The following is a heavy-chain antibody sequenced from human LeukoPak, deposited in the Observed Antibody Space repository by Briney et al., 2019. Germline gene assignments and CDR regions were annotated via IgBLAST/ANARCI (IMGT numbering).Heavy chain of an antibody. J-gene: IGHJ4*02. CDR2: IHYSGTT. D-gene: IGHD3-10*01. CDR1: GDSSSNTIFY. CDR3: ARDSGYYGSGSYFDY. Sequence: SETLSLTCTVSGDSSSNTIFYWGWIRQPPGKGLEWIGSIHYSGTTHYNPSLKSRVTISVDTSKNQFSLKLTSVTAADTAVYYCARDSGYYGSGSYFDYWGQGTLVTVSS. V-gene: IGHV4-39*07.